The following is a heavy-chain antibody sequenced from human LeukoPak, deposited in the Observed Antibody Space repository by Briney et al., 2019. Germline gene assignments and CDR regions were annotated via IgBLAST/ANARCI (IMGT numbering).Heavy chain of an antibody. V-gene: IGHV1-18*01. D-gene: IGHD5-18*01. CDR2: ISAYNGNT. J-gene: IGHJ5*02. CDR3: ARSILRGYSYAQRPESWFDP. Sequence: GASVKVSCKASGGTFSSYAISWVRQAPGQGLEWMGWISAYNGNTNYAQKLQGRVTMTTDTSTSTAYMELRSLRSDDTAVYYCARSILRGYSYAQRPESWFDPWGQGTLVTVSS. CDR1: GGTFSSYA.